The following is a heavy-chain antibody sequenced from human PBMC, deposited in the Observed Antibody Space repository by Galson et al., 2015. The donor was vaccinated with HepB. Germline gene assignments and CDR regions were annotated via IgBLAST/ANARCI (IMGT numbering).Heavy chain of an antibody. CDR3: ARMYWDDYRDYLVPSGFDS. CDR2: IYLDDSDT. CDR1: GNSFTNFW. Sequence: QSGAEVKKPGESLRISCKVSGNSFTNFWIGWVRQMPGSGLDWMGIIYLDDSDTKYSPSFQGPVTISADRSISTAYLQWNSLKASDPAIYYCARMYWDDYRDYLVPSGFDSWGQGTLVTVSS. D-gene: IGHD4-17*01. V-gene: IGHV5-51*01. J-gene: IGHJ5*01.